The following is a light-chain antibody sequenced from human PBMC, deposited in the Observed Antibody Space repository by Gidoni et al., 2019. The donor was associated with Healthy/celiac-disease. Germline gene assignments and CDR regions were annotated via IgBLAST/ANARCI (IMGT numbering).Light chain of an antibody. J-gene: IGKJ1*01. CDR1: QSVSSSY. V-gene: IGKV3-20*01. CDR3: QQYGSSPPWT. Sequence: EIVLTQSPGTLSLSPGGRATRSCRASQSVSSSYLAWYQQKPGQAPRLLIYGASSRATGIPDRFSGSGSGTDFTLTISRLEPEDFAVYYCQQYGSSPPWTFGQGTKVEIK. CDR2: GAS.